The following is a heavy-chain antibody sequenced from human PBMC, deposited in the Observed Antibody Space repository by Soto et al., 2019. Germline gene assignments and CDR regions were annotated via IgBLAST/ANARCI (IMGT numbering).Heavy chain of an antibody. D-gene: IGHD3-22*01. Sequence: GGSLRLSCAASGFTFSSYAMSWVRQAPGKGLEWVSAISGSGGSTYYADSVKGRFTIPRDNSKNTLYLQMNSLRAEDTAVYYCATRITMIVVVITPFDYWGQGTLVTVSS. V-gene: IGHV3-23*01. CDR2: ISGSGGST. J-gene: IGHJ4*02. CDR1: GFTFSSYA. CDR3: ATRITMIVVVITPFDY.